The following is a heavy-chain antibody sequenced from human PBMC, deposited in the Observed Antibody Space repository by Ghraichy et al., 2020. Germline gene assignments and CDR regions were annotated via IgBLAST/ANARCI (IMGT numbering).Heavy chain of an antibody. V-gene: IGHV3-30*18. Sequence: GESLNISCAASGFTFSSYGMHWVRQAPGKGLEWVAVISYDGSNKYYADSVKGRFTISRDNSKNTLYLQMNSLRAEDTAVYYCAKEGVRGVIIIPSYFDYWGQGTLVTVSS. CDR1: GFTFSSYG. CDR3: AKEGVRGVIIIPSYFDY. D-gene: IGHD3-10*01. CDR2: ISYDGSNK. J-gene: IGHJ4*02.